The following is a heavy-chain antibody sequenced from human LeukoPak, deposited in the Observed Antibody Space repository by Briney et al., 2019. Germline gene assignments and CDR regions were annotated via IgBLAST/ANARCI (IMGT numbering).Heavy chain of an antibody. D-gene: IGHD5-12*01. V-gene: IGHV3-73*01. CDR2: IRSKANSYAT. Sequence: GGSLRLSCAASGFTFSGSAMHWVRQASGKGLEWVGRIRSKANSYATAYAASVKGRFTISRDDSKNTAYLQMNSLKTEDTAVYYCARRPILGDIVFDYWGQGTLVTVSS. CDR1: GFTFSGSA. J-gene: IGHJ4*02. CDR3: ARRPILGDIVFDY.